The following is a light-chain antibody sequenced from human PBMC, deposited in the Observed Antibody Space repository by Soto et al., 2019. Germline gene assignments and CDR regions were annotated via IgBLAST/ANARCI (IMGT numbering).Light chain of an antibody. CDR2: AAS. CDR3: QQYYIYPLT. V-gene: IGKV1-8*01. CDR1: QTISSW. Sequence: IQVTQSPSSVSASVGDRVTITCRASQTISSWLAWYQQKPGKAPNLLIYAASTLQSGVPSRFSGSGSGTDFTLTISCLQSEDFATYYCQQYYIYPLTFGGGTKVDI. J-gene: IGKJ4*01.